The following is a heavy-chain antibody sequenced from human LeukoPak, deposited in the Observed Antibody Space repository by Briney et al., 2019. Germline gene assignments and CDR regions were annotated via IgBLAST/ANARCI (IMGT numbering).Heavy chain of an antibody. Sequence: PGGSLRLSCAAPGFTLSSYTMNWVRQAPGKGLEWVSSITSSSYIYYADSVTGRFTISRDNAKNSLYLQMDSLRAEDTAVYYCASGWEHDYWGQGTLVTVSS. J-gene: IGHJ4*02. CDR1: GFTLSSYT. CDR3: ASGWEHDY. V-gene: IGHV3-21*01. CDR2: ITSSSYI. D-gene: IGHD1-26*01.